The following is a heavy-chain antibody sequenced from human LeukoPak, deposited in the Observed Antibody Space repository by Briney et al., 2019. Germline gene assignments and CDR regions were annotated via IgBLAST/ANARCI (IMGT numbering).Heavy chain of an antibody. Sequence: GASVKVSCKASGYTFTGYYMHWVRQAPGQGLEWMGWINPNSGGTNYAQKFQGRVTMTRDTSISTAYMELSRLRSDDTAVYYCARLLTGYYTPFGDYWGQGTLVTVSS. J-gene: IGHJ4*02. CDR3: ARLLTGYYTPFGDY. CDR2: INPNSGGT. V-gene: IGHV1-2*02. CDR1: GYTFTGYY. D-gene: IGHD3-9*01.